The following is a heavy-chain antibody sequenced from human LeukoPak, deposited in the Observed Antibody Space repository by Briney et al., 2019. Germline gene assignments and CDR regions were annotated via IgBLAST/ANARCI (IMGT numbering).Heavy chain of an antibody. J-gene: IGHJ3*02. CDR1: GFTVSSNY. CDR2: IYSGGST. V-gene: IGHV3-66*01. Sequence: GGSLRLSCAASGFTVSSNYMSWVRQAPGKGLEWVSVIYSGGSTYYADSVKGRFTISRDNSKNTLYLQMNSLRAEDTAVYYCARDGPSSGWYNAFDIWGQGTMVTVSS. D-gene: IGHD6-19*01. CDR3: ARDGPSSGWYNAFDI.